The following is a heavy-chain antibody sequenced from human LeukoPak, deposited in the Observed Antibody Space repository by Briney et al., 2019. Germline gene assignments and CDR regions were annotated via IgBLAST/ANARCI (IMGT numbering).Heavy chain of an antibody. CDR3: ARDWKGGYNYGHPTLTSDY. V-gene: IGHV3-66*01. Sequence: TGGSLRLSCTASGFTVSSNYMSWVRQAPGKGLEWVSDIYSGGTTYYADSVKGRFTISRDNSKNTLYLQMNSLRAEDTAVYYCARDWKGGYNYGHPTLTSDYWGQGTLVTVSS. D-gene: IGHD5-18*01. CDR2: IYSGGTT. J-gene: IGHJ4*02. CDR1: GFTVSSNY.